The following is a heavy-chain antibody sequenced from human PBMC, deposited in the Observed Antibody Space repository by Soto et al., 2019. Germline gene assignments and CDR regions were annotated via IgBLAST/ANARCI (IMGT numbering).Heavy chain of an antibody. Sequence: ETLSLTCTVSGDSISSYYWSWIRQPPGKGLEWIGYIYYSGSTSYNPSLKSRVTISVDTSKNQFSLKLSSVTAADTAVYYCARAREDYGDYVVLDYWGQGTLVTVSS. V-gene: IGHV4-59*01. CDR3: ARAREDYGDYVVLDY. J-gene: IGHJ4*02. CDR2: IYYSGST. CDR1: GDSISSYY. D-gene: IGHD4-17*01.